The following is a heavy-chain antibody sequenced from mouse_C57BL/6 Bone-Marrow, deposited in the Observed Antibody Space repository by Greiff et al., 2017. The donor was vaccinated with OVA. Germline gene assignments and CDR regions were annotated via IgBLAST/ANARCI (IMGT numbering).Heavy chain of an antibody. Sequence: QVQLQQSGPGLVQPSQSLSITCTVSGFSLTSYGVHWVRPSPGKGLEWLGVIWRGGSTDYNAAFMSRLSITKDNSKSQVFFKMNSLQADDTAIYYCAKKANYYGDYAMDYWGQGTSVTVSS. V-gene: IGHV2-5*01. CDR3: AKKANYYGDYAMDY. J-gene: IGHJ4*01. CDR1: GFSLTSYG. D-gene: IGHD1-1*01. CDR2: IWRGGST.